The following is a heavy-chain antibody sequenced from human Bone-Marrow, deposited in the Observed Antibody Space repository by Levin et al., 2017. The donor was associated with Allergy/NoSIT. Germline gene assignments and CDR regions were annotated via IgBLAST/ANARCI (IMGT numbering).Heavy chain of an antibody. D-gene: IGHD3-10*01. J-gene: IGHJ4*01. Sequence: PGGSLRLSCAASGFTFSNYAMHWVRQAPDKGLEWVAEMSYDGINKYYADSVKGRFTVSRDNSKNTLYLQMNRLRGDDTAIYYCATTRDPYYHGPGSCPDYWGQGTLVTVSS. CDR3: ATTRDPYYHGPGSCPDY. V-gene: IGHV3-30*04. CDR1: GFTFSNYA. CDR2: MSYDGINK.